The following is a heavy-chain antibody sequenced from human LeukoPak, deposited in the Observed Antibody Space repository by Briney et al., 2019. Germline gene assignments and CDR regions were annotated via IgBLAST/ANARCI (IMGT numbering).Heavy chain of an antibody. Sequence: SQTLSLTCTVSGGSISSGDYYWSWIRQPPGKGLEWIGYIYYSGSTYYNPSPKSRVTISVDTSKNQFSLKLSSVTAADTAVYYCASLLGYCSSTSCYYGAFDIWGQGTMVTVSS. CDR3: ASLLGYCSSTSCYYGAFDI. J-gene: IGHJ3*02. D-gene: IGHD2-2*01. V-gene: IGHV4-30-4*01. CDR1: GGSISSGDYY. CDR2: IYYSGST.